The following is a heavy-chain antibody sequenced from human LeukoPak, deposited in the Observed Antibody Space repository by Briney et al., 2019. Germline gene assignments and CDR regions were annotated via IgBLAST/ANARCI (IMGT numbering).Heavy chain of an antibody. J-gene: IGHJ4*02. CDR3: VRMISWTDFDY. CDR1: GFPFTTSGVA. D-gene: IGHD3-22*01. Sequence: SGPTLVNPTQTLTLTCTFSGFPFTTSGVAVGWVRQPPGKALEWLALIYWDGDKRYRPSLKSRLTITKDTSHNEVVLIMMNMDPVDTATYYCVRMISWTDFDYWGQGTLVTVSS. CDR2: IYWDGDK. V-gene: IGHV2-5*02.